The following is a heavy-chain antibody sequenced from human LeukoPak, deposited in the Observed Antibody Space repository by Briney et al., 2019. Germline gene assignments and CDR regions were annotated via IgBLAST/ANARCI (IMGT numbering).Heavy chain of an antibody. Sequence: PGGSLRLSCAASGFTFSSYAMSWARQAPGKGLEWVSLVYSGGSTYYADSVKGRFTISRANSKNTLYLQMNSLRAEDTAVYYCARGLRYFDYWGQGTLVTVSS. J-gene: IGHJ4*02. D-gene: IGHD2-15*01. V-gene: IGHV3-66*01. CDR1: GFTFSSYA. CDR2: VYSGGST. CDR3: ARGLRYFDY.